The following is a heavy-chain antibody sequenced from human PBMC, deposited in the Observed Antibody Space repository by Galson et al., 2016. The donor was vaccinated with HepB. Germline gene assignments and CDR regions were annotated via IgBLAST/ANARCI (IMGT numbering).Heavy chain of an antibody. CDR1: GYTFNTYN. CDR2: IKPSGGNT. J-gene: IGHJ4*02. Sequence: SVKVSCKASGYTFNTYNMHWVRQAPGQGLEWMGIIKPSGGNTIYAQKFQDRITMTRDTSTSTVYMELISLRSEDTAVYYCARELDHSFYFDYWGQGTLSPSPQ. V-gene: IGHV1-46*02. D-gene: IGHD1-14*01. CDR3: ARELDHSFYFDY.